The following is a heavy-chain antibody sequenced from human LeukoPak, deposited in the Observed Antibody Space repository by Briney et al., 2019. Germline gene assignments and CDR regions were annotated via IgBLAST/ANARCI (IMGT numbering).Heavy chain of an antibody. V-gene: IGHV4-39*07. J-gene: IGHJ4*02. CDR1: GGPITSINSF. Sequence: SSETLSLTCTVSGGPITSINSFWGWVRQPPGKGLEWIGSMYYRGSTYYNPSLKSRVTISVDTSKNQFSLKLSSVTAADTAVYYCARGASSRFEHWGQGTLVTVSS. D-gene: IGHD6-13*01. CDR2: MYYRGST. CDR3: ARGASSRFEH.